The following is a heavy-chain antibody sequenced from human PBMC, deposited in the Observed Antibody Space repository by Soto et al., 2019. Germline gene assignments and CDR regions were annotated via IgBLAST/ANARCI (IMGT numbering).Heavy chain of an antibody. CDR2: IYHDGTT. V-gene: IGHV4-38-2*02. D-gene: IGHD3-16*02. J-gene: IGHJ5*02. CDR1: GYSISRGYY. CDR3: ARVPYHYARGTYRPRWFDP. Sequence: SETLSLTCTVSGYSISRGYYWDWIRQPPGKGLQWIGTIYHDGTTYSNPSLNGRVTISVSTSQNRFSLTLRSVTAADTAVYYCARVPYHYARGTYRPRWFDPWGQGTLVTVSS.